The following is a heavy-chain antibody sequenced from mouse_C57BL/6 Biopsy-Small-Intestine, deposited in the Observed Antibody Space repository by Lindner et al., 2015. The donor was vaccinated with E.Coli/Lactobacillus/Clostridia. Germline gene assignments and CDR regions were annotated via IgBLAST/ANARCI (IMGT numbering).Heavy chain of an antibody. D-gene: IGHD1-1*01. J-gene: IGHJ4*01. CDR3: ARGAFYGSSSYYVMDY. CDR1: GYTFTTYW. Sequence: VQLQESGTELVKPGASVRLSCKASGYTFTTYWMHWVKQRPGQGLEWIGNVYPTNGVSNYNEKFKSKATLTVDTSSSTAYMQFSSLTSEDSAVYFCARGAFYGSSSYYVMDYWGQGTSVTVSS. CDR2: VYPTNGVS. V-gene: IGHV1-53*01.